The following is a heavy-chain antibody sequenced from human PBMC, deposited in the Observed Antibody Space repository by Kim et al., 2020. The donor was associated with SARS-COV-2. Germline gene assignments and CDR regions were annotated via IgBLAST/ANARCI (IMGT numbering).Heavy chain of an antibody. CDR3: ARAIASYYDILTGPPDY. CDR2: IKQDGREK. CDR1: GFTFSSYW. V-gene: IGHV3-7*02. D-gene: IGHD3-9*01. Sequence: GGSLRLSCAASGFTFSSYWMNWVRQAPGKGLEWVANIKQDGREKYYVDSVKGRFTISRDYGKSSLYLQMNGLRAEDTAVYYCARAIASYYDILTGPPDY. J-gene: IGHJ4*01.